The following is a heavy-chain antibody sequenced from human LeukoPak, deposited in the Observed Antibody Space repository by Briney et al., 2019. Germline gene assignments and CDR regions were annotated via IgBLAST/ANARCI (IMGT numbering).Heavy chain of an antibody. V-gene: IGHV1-24*01. CDR1: GYTLTELS. J-gene: IGHJ4*02. CDR2: FDPEDGET. CDR3: ATELTGTTARGDFDY. D-gene: IGHD1-1*01. Sequence: ASVTVSCKVSGYTLTELSMHWVRQAPGKGLEWMGGFDPEDGETIYAQKFQGRVTMTEDTSTDTAYMELSSLRSEDTAVYYCATELTGTTARGDFDYWGQGTLVTVSS.